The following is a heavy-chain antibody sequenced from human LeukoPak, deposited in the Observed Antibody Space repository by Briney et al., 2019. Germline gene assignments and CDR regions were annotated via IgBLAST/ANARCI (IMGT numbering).Heavy chain of an antibody. Sequence: ASVKVSCKASGGTFSSYAISWVRQAPGQGLEWMGGIIPIFGTANYAQKFQGRVTITADESTSTAYMELSSLRSEDTAVYYCARDQATVYPLYYYYGMDVWGQGTTVTVSS. V-gene: IGHV1-69*13. CDR3: ARDQATVYPLYYYYGMDV. D-gene: IGHD4-11*01. CDR1: GGTFSSYA. J-gene: IGHJ6*02. CDR2: IIPIFGTA.